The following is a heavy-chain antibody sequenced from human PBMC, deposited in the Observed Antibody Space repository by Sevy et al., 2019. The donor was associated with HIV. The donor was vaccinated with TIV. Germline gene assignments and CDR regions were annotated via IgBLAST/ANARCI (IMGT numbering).Heavy chain of an antibody. CDR1: GFSFSYYG. V-gene: IGHV3-30*18. D-gene: IGHD1-26*01. J-gene: IGHJ6*02. CDR2: ISHDGINE. Sequence: GGSLRLSCIGSGFSFSYYGIHWVRQAPGKGLDWVGLISHDGINEYYADSVKGRFTTSRDNSKNTVYLEMNSLRNEDTAIYFCANAYSGSYSHSYLYALDVWGQGTTVTVSS. CDR3: ANAYSGSYSHSYLYALDV.